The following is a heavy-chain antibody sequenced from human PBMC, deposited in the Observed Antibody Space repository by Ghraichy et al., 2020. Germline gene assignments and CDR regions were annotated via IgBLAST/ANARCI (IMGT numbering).Heavy chain of an antibody. CDR3: AKIPSGWYFGGATGAFDI. V-gene: IGHV3-23*01. CDR2: ISGSGGST. J-gene: IGHJ3*02. CDR1: GFTFSSYA. Sequence: GGSLRLSCAASGFTFSSYAMSWVRQAPGKGLEWVSAISGSGGSTYYADSVKGRFTISRDNSKNTLYLQMNSLRAEDTAVYYCAKIPSGWYFGGATGAFDIWGQGTMVTVSS. D-gene: IGHD6-19*01.